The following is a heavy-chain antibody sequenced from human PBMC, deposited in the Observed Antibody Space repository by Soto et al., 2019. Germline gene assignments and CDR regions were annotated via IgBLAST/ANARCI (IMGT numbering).Heavy chain of an antibody. CDR3: ATHDIVVVPAAMGDYYYYGMDV. D-gene: IGHD2-2*01. V-gene: IGHV1-46*01. CDR2: INPSGGST. CDR1: GYTFTSYY. Sequence: AASVKVSCKASGYTFTSYYMHWVRQAPGQGLEWMGIINPSGGSTSYAQKFQGRVTMTRDTSTNTVYMELSSLRSEDTAVYYCATHDIVVVPAAMGDYYYYGMDVWGQGTTVTVSS. J-gene: IGHJ6*02.